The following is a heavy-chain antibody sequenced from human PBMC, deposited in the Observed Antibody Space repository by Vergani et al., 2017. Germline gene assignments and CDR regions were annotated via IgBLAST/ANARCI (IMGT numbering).Heavy chain of an antibody. CDR3: ARDSLEGVGYYYYCGMDV. J-gene: IGHJ6*02. Sequence: QVQLQESGPGLVKPSQTLSLTCTVSGGSLSSGSSYWSWIRQPAGKGLEWIGRIYTSGCTHYHPPLKSRVTISVDPSKNQFSRKLSSVTAADTAVYYCARDSLEGVGYYYYCGMDVWGQGATVTVSS. V-gene: IGHV4-61*02. D-gene: IGHD3-16*01. CDR2: IYTSGCT. CDR1: GGSLSSGSSY.